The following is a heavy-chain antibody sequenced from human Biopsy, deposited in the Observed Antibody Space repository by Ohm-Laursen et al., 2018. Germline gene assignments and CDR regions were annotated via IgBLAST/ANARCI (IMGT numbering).Heavy chain of an antibody. V-gene: IGHV4-59*11. CDR2: ISHTGYT. J-gene: IGHJ5*02. D-gene: IGHD3-22*01. CDR3: ARGDYFDSNGYFWFDP. Sequence: GTLPLTCTVSGGSFTGHYWTWIRQPPGKGLEWIGHISHTGYTSYKSSLKSRVTISLDTSRKHFSLRLTSLAAADTAVYYCARGDYFDSNGYFWFDPWGQGTLVTVSS. CDR1: GGSFTGHY.